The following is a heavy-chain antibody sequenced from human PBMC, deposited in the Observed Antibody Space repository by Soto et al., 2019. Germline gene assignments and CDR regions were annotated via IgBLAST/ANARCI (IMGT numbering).Heavy chain of an antibody. D-gene: IGHD3-9*01. V-gene: IGHV3-30*18. CDR1: GFTFSSYG. CDR2: ISDDGSNK. J-gene: IGHJ4*02. Sequence: GGSLRLSCAASGFTFSSYGMHWVRQAPGKGLEWVAVISDDGSNKYYADSVKGRFTISRDNSKNTLYLQMNSLRAEDTAVYYCAKSGYFDWSFFDYWGQGTLVTVSS. CDR3: AKSGYFDWSFFDY.